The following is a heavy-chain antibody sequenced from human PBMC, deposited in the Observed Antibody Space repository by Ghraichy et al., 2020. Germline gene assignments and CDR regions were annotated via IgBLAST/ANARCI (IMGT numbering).Heavy chain of an antibody. CDR2: ISGSGGST. J-gene: IGHJ3*02. D-gene: IGHD1-26*01. Sequence: GGSLRLSCAASGFTFSSYAMSWVRQAPGKGLEWVSAISGSGGSTYYADSVKGRFTISRDNSKNTLYLQMNSLRAEDTAVYYCAKDVNRATLYLGAFDIWGQGTMVTVSS. V-gene: IGHV3-23*01. CDR3: AKDVNRATLYLGAFDI. CDR1: GFTFSSYA.